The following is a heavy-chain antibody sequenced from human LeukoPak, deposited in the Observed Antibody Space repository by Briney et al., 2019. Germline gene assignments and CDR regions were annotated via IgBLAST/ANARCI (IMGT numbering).Heavy chain of an antibody. CDR1: GFTFSIYA. V-gene: IGHV3-49*03. Sequence: GGSLRPSCAASGFTFSIYAMSWFRQAPGKGLEWVAFIRSKSYGGTSEYAASVRGRFTVSRDDSKSIAYLQMESLKTEDTAVYYCSRDFWRFGLDFWGQGTPVTVSS. D-gene: IGHD3-10*01. CDR3: SRDFWRFGLDF. J-gene: IGHJ4*02. CDR2: IRSKSYGGTS.